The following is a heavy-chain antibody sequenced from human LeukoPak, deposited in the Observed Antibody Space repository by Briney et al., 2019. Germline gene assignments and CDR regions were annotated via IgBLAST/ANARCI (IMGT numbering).Heavy chain of an antibody. CDR2: IIPIFGTA. V-gene: IGHV1-69*05. Sequence: SVKVSCKASGGTFSSYAISWVRQAPGQGLEWMGRIIPIFGTANYAQKFQDRVTITTDESTSTAYMELSSLRSEDTAVYYCARGVRRDGYIDYWGQGTLVTVSS. D-gene: IGHD5-24*01. CDR3: ARGVRRDGYIDY. CDR1: GGTFSSYA. J-gene: IGHJ4*02.